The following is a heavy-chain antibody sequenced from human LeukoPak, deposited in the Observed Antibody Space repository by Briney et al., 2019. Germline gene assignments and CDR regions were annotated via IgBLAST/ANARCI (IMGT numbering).Heavy chain of an antibody. J-gene: IGHJ4*02. D-gene: IGHD4-17*01. CDR2: ISGSGGST. CDR1: GFTFSSYD. CDR3: AKGQRSYLTVRLDY. Sequence: PGGSVRLSCAASGFTFSSYDMSWVRQAPGKGLEWVSAISGSGGSTYYADSVKGRFTISRDNSKNTLYLQMNSLRAEDTAVYYCAKGQRSYLTVRLDYWGQGTLVTVSS. V-gene: IGHV3-23*01.